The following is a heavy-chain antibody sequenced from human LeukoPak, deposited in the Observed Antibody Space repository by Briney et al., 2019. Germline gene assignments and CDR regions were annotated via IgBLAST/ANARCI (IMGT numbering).Heavy chain of an antibody. J-gene: IGHJ6*02. D-gene: IGHD3-10*01. V-gene: IGHV3-48*03. Sequence: PGGSLRLSCAASGFTFSSYEMNWVRQAPGKGLEWVSYISSSGSIIYYADSVKGRFTISRDNAKNSLYLQMNSLRADDTAVYYCASNTVVRGVIRETGYGMGVWGQGTTVTVSS. CDR2: ISSSGSII. CDR1: GFTFSSYE. CDR3: ASNTVVRGVIRETGYGMGV.